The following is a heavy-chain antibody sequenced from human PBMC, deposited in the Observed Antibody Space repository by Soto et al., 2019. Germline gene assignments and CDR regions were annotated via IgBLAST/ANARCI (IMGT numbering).Heavy chain of an antibody. CDR1: GGSISSYY. CDR3: ARRYGGNFDY. J-gene: IGHJ4*02. Sequence: SETLSLSCTVSGGSISSYYWSWIRQPPGKGLEWIGYIYYSGSTNYNPSLKSRVTISVDTSKNQFSLKLSSVTAADTAVYYCARRYGGNFDYWGQGTLVTV. D-gene: IGHD3-16*01. CDR2: IYYSGST. V-gene: IGHV4-59*01.